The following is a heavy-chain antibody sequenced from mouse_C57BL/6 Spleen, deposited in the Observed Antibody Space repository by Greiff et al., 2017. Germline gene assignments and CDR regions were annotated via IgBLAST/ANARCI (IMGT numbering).Heavy chain of an antibody. J-gene: IGHJ2*01. V-gene: IGHV1-7*01. CDR3: ARNTTGAYYFDY. CDR2: INPSSGCT. CDR1: GYTFTSYW. D-gene: IGHD1-1*01. Sequence: QVQLQQSGAELAKPGASVKLSCKASGYTFTSYWMHWVKQRPGQGLEWIGYINPSSGCTTYNQKFKDKATLTADKSSSTAYMQLSSVTYEDSAVDKCARNTTGAYYFDYWGQGTTLTVSS.